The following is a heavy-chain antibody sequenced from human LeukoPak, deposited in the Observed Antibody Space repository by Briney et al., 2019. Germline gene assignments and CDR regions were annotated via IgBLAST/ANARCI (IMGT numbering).Heavy chain of an antibody. CDR3: ARGGGRDGYNRPLDY. CDR2: IYYSGNT. D-gene: IGHD5-24*01. V-gene: IGHV4-59*01. Sequence: SETLSLTCTVSGVSISSYYWSWIRQPPGKGLEWIGYIYYSGNTNYSPSLKSRVTTSVDTSKNQFSLKLSSVTAADTAVYYCARGGGRDGYNRPLDYWGQGTLVTVSS. CDR1: GVSISSYY. J-gene: IGHJ4*02.